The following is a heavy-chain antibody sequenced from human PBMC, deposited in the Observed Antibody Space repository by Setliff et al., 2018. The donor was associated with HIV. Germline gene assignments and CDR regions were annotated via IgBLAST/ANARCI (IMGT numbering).Heavy chain of an antibody. J-gene: IGHJ4*02. CDR3: ARHRQWHLLPDH. CDR1: GGPISTDHN. V-gene: IGHV4-39*01. D-gene: IGHD6-19*01. Sequence: LSLTCTVSGGPISTDHNWGWFRQPPGKGLEWIAGIHEKGHTYYNPSLKSRVTILMDTSNKQFSVRLRSVTAADTATYYCARHRQWHLLPDHWGQGGWVTVSS. CDR2: IHEKGHT.